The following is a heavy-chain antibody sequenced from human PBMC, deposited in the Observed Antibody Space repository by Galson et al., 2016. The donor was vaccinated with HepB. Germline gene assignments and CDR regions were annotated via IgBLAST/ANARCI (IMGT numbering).Heavy chain of an antibody. Sequence: SVKVSCKASGYTFSSSAMHWVRQAPGQRLEWMGWINAGNGHTKYSQKFQGRVTITRDTSANTAYIELSSLRSEDTAVYYCGRAYSYGPEYSHHWGQGTLVTVSS. CDR1: GYTFSSSA. V-gene: IGHV1-3*01. CDR2: INAGNGHT. J-gene: IGHJ1*01. D-gene: IGHD5-18*01. CDR3: GRAYSYGPEYSHH.